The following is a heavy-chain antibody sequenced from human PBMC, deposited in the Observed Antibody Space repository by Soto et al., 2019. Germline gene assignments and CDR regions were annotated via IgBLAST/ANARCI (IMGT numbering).Heavy chain of an antibody. CDR1: GGSMSSGGYS. V-gene: IGHV4-30-2*01. Sequence: QLQLQESGSGLVIPSQTLSLTCAVSGGSMSSGGYSWRWIRQPPGKGLEWIGYIYYSGTTYYNPSLKSRVTLSVDRSKNQFSLKLSSVTAADTAVHFCARGDNYDSNGYFDYWGQGTLVTVSS. CDR2: IYYSGTT. D-gene: IGHD3-22*01. J-gene: IGHJ4*02. CDR3: ARGDNYDSNGYFDY.